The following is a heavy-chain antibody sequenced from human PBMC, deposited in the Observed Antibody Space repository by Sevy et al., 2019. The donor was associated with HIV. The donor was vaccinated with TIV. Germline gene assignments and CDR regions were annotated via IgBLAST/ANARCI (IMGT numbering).Heavy chain of an antibody. D-gene: IGHD2-15*01. CDR1: GFSFTWYW. Sequence: GGSLRLYCAASGFSFTWYWMRWVRQTPEKGLEWVANIKQDGSEKNYVDSVKGGFTISRDYAKNSLYLRMNSLGAVDMAVYYCAGNGGSRPNDACDTWGQWTMVTVSS. V-gene: IGHV3-7*01. CDR2: IKQDGSEK. J-gene: IGHJ3*02. CDR3: AGNGGSRPNDACDT.